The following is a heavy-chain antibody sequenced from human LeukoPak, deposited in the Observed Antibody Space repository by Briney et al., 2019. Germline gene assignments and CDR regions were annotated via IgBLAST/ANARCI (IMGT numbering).Heavy chain of an antibody. CDR2: IYYSGST. V-gene: IGHV4-59*01. D-gene: IGHD6-19*01. CDR3: ARGGGLQQWLVHNNWFDP. J-gene: IGHJ5*02. CDR1: GGSISSYY. Sequence: PSETLSLTCTVSGGSISSYYWSWIRQAPGKGLEWIGYIYYSGSTNYNPSLKSRVTISVDTSKNQFSLKLSSVTAADTAVYYCARGGGLQQWLVHNNWFDPWGQGTLVTVSS.